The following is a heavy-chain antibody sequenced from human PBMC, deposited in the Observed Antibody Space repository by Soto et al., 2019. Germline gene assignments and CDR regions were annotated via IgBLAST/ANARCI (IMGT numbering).Heavy chain of an antibody. CDR1: GGSFSGYY. CDR2: INHSGST. V-gene: IGHV4-34*01. D-gene: IGHD6-19*01. Sequence: QVQLQQWGAGLLKPSETLSLTCAVYGGSFSGYYWSWIRQPPGKGLEWIGEINHSGSTNYNPSLKSRVTISVDTSKNQFSLKLSSVTAADTAVYYCATTQWLVPFDIWGQGTMVTVSS. J-gene: IGHJ3*02. CDR3: ATTQWLVPFDI.